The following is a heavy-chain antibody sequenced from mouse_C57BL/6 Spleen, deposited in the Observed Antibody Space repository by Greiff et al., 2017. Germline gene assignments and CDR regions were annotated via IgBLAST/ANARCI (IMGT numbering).Heavy chain of an antibody. D-gene: IGHD2-3*01. Sequence: VQLKQSGPELVKPGASVTMSCKASGYTFTDYNMHWVKQSHGKSLEWIGYINPNNGGTSYNQKFKGKATLTVNKSSSTAYMGLRSLTSEDSAVYYCARAYDGYYEVYFDYGGQGTTLTVSS. V-gene: IGHV1-22*01. CDR3: ARAYDGYYEVYFDY. CDR2: INPNNGGT. CDR1: GYTFTDYN. J-gene: IGHJ2*01.